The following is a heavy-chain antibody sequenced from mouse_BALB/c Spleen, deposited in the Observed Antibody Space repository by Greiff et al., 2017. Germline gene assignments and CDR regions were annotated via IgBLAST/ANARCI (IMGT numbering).Heavy chain of an antibody. J-gene: IGHJ3*01. Sequence: VMLVESGPGLVQPSQSLSITCTVSGFSLTSYGVHWVRQSPGKGLEWLGVIWSGGSTDYNAAFISRLSISKDNSKSQVFFKMNSLQANDTAMYYGARDQGGTMPIFAYWGQGTLVTVSA. D-gene: IGHD1-1*02. CDR1: GFSLTSYG. CDR2: IWSGGST. CDR3: ARDQGGTMPIFAY. V-gene: IGHV2-2*02.